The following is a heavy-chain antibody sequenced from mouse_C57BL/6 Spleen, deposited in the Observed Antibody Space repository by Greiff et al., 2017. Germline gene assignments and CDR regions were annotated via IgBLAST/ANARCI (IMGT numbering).Heavy chain of an antibody. J-gene: IGHJ2*01. CDR2: INPGSGGT. D-gene: IGHD1-1*01. Sequence: VQLQQSGAELVRPGTSVKVSCKASGYAFTNYLIEWVKQRPGQGLEWIGVINPGSGGTNYNEKFKGKATLTADKSSSTAYMQLRSLTSEDSAVYFCARGTTVAYLDYWGQGTTLTVSS. CDR1: GYAFTNYL. CDR3: ARGTTVAYLDY. V-gene: IGHV1-54*01.